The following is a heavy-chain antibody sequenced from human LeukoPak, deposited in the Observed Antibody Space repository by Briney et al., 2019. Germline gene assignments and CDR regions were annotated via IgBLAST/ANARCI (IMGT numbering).Heavy chain of an antibody. D-gene: IGHD4-17*01. CDR2: ISYDGGNK. CDR1: GFTFSSYG. V-gene: IGHV3-30*18. J-gene: IGHJ4*02. CDR3: AKDLKRSVPIFDY. Sequence: QPGGSLRLSCAASGFTFSSYGMHWVRQAPGKGLEWVAVISYDGGNKYYADSVKGRFTISRDNSKNTLYLQMNSLRAEDTAVYYCAKDLKRSVPIFDYWGQGTLVTVSS.